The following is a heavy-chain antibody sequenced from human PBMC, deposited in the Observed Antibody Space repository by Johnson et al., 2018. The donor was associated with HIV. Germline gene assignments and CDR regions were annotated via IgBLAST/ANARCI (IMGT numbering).Heavy chain of an antibody. Sequence: QVQLVESGGGLVQPGGSLRLSCAASGFTFSSYWMHWVRQTPGKGLEWVAVISHDGSKKYYADSVEGRFTISRDNSKNTLYLQMNSLTTEDTAVYYCTTAIVIDAFDIWGQGTMVTVSS. CDR2: ISHDGSKK. CDR3: TTAIVIDAFDI. V-gene: IGHV3-30*03. J-gene: IGHJ3*02. D-gene: IGHD3-16*02. CDR1: GFTFSSYW.